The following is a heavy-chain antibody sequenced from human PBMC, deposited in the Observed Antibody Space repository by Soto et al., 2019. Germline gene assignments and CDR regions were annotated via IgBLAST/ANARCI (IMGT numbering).Heavy chain of an antibody. CDR3: TTDAAIV. D-gene: IGHD1-26*01. Sequence: EVQLVESGGGLVQPGGSLRLSCAASGFTLSNYWMSWVRQAPGKGLEWVGRIKSISDGGTTDYAAPVKGRFTISRDDSKNTLYLQMNSLKTEDTAVYFCTTDAAIVWGQGTLVTVSS. J-gene: IGHJ4*02. CDR2: IKSISDGGTT. V-gene: IGHV3-15*01. CDR1: GFTLSNYW.